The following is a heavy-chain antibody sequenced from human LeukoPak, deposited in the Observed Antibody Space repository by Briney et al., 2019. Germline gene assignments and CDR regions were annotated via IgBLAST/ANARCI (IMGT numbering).Heavy chain of an antibody. Sequence: SETLSLTCTVSGGSISSYYWSWIRQPPGKGLEWIGYIYYSGSTNYNPSLKSRVTISVDTSKNQFSLKLSSVTAADTAVYYCARDRGHSYGNYYYYYMDVWGKGTTVTISS. CDR2: IYYSGST. D-gene: IGHD5-18*01. V-gene: IGHV4-59*01. CDR1: GGSISSYY. CDR3: ARDRGHSYGNYYYYYMDV. J-gene: IGHJ6*03.